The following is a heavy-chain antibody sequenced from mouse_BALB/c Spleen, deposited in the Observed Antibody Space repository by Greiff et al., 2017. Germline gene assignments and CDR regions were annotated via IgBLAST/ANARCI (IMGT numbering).Heavy chain of an antibody. J-gene: IGHJ4*01. CDR3: ASRPLGRADAMDY. D-gene: IGHD3-2*01. CDR1: GYTFTSYV. Sequence: VQLQQSGPELVKPGASVKMSCKASGYTFTSYVMHWVKQKPGQGLEWIGYINPYNDGTKYNEKFKGKATLTSDKSSSTAYMELSSLTSEDSAVYSSASRPLGRADAMDYWGQGTSVTVSS. CDR2: INPYNDGT. V-gene: IGHV1-14*01.